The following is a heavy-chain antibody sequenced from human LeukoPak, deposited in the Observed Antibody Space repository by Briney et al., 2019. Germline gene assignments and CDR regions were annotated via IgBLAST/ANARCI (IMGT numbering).Heavy chain of an antibody. CDR2: ISGSSTDI. CDR3: ARRGYYDSSGYDY. D-gene: IGHD3-22*01. V-gene: IGHV3-21*01. Sequence: GGSLRLSCAASGFTFSHYAMNWVRQAPGKGLEWVSSISGSSTDIYYADSVKGRFTISRDNAKNSLFLQISSLRAEDTAIYYCARRGYYDSSGYDYWGQGTLVTVSS. CDR1: GFTFSHYA. J-gene: IGHJ4*02.